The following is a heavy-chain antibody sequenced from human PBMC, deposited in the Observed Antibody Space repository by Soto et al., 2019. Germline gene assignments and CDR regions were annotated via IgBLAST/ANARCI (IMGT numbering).Heavy chain of an antibody. J-gene: IGHJ3*01. V-gene: IGHV4-4*02. CDR2: IFHSGDT. CDR3: AYSTGWYRHDV. Sequence: QVQLQESGPGLVKPSGTLSLTCAVSGDSISNSRWWTWVRQPPGKGLEWIGDIFHSGDTNYTPSLKRRVFISVDKSQHQFPLKVSSVTAADTAVYYCAYSTGWYRHDVWGQGTLVTVSS. CDR1: GDSISNSRW. D-gene: IGHD6-19*01.